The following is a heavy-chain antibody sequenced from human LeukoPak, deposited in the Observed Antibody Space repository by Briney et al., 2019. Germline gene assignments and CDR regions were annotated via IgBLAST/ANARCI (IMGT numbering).Heavy chain of an antibody. V-gene: IGHV4-39*07. CDR1: GVAINTYNYH. D-gene: IGHD3-16*01. CDR2: INWIGST. J-gene: IGHJ5*02. CDR3: ARELGGGPYT. Sequence: SETLSLTCSVSGVAINTYNYHWGWVRQSPGEGLEWIGSINWIGSTFYNPSLKSRLTISFDTSKNQFSLKLNSVTAADTAVYYCARELGGGPYTWGQGSLVTVSS.